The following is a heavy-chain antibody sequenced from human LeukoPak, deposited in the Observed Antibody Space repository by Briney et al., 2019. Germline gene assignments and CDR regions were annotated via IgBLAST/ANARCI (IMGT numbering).Heavy chain of an antibody. Sequence: GGSLRLSCAASGFTFSSYAMSWVRQAPGKGLEWVSAISGSGGSTYYADSVKGRFTISRDNSKNTLYLQMNSMRGEDTAVYYCAKDPVVVVPAAILGLFDYWGQGTLVTVSS. CDR3: AKDPVVVVPAAILGLFDY. CDR1: GFTFSSYA. CDR2: ISGSGGST. D-gene: IGHD2-2*01. J-gene: IGHJ4*02. V-gene: IGHV3-23*01.